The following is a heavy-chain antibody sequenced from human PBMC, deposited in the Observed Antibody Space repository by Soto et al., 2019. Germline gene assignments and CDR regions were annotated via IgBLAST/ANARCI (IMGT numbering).Heavy chain of an antibody. CDR1: GYTFTGYY. CDR3: GREKRYYYDSSGSSPTFDP. V-gene: IGHV1-2*02. CDR2: INPNSGGT. J-gene: IGHJ5*02. Sequence: ASVKVSCKASGYTFTGYYMHWVRQAPGQGLDWMGWINPNSGGTNYAQKFQGRVTMPRDTSISTAYMELRRLRSDDPAVYCCGREKRYYYDSSGSSPTFDPWGQGILVTVSS. D-gene: IGHD3-22*01.